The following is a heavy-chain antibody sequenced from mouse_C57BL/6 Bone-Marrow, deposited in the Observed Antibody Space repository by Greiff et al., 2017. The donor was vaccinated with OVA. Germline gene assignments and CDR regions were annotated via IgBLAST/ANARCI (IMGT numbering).Heavy chain of an antibody. V-gene: IGHV1-55*01. CDR3: ARLGLYYGSSGDY. CDR1: GYTFTSYW. CDR2: IYPGSGST. D-gene: IGHD1-1*01. J-gene: IGHJ2*01. Sequence: VQLQQSGAELVKPGASVKMSCKASGYTFTSYWITWVKQRPGQGLEWIGDIYPGSGSTNYNEKFKGKATLTVDTSSSTAYMELNSLTSEDSAVYYGARLGLYYGSSGDYWGQGTTLTVSS.